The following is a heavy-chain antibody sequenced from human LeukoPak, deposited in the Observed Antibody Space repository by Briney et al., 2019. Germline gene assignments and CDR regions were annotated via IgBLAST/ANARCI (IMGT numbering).Heavy chain of an antibody. D-gene: IGHD6-13*01. CDR2: INSDGSST. Sequence: VRSLRLSCAASGFTFSSYWMHWVRQAPGKGLVWVSRINSDGSSTTYADSVKGRFTISRDNAKNTVYLQMNSLRAEDTAVYYCARGSSSWSHLDYWGQGTLVTVSS. CDR3: ARGSSSWSHLDY. V-gene: IGHV3-74*01. CDR1: GFTFSSYW. J-gene: IGHJ4*02.